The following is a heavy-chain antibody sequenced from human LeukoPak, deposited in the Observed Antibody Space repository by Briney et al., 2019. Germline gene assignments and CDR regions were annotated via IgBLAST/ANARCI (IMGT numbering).Heavy chain of an antibody. J-gene: IGHJ4*02. CDR3: ARGGHRYYDILTGYFFHSYFDY. D-gene: IGHD3-9*01. Sequence: SVKVSYKASGGTFSSYAIIWVGQAPGQGLEWLGGIILIFGTANYAQKFQGRVTITTDESTSTAYMELSSLRSEDTAVYYCARGGHRYYDILTGYFFHSYFDYWGQGTLVTVSS. CDR2: IILIFGTA. CDR1: GGTFSSYA. V-gene: IGHV1-69*05.